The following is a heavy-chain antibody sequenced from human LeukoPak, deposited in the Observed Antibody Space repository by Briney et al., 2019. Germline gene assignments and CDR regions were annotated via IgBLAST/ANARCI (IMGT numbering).Heavy chain of an antibody. Sequence: PGGSLRLSCAASGFTFSSYSMNWVRQAPGKGLEWVSYISSSSSTIYYGDSVKGRFSISRDNAKNSLYLQMKSLRDEDTAVYYCAGRPVVGPGAIDYWGQGTLVTVSS. J-gene: IGHJ4*02. V-gene: IGHV3-48*02. CDR3: AGRPVVGPGAIDY. D-gene: IGHD2-2*01. CDR2: ISSSSSTI. CDR1: GFTFSSYS.